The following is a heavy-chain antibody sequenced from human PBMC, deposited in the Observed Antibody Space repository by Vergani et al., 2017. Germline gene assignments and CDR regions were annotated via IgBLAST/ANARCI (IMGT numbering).Heavy chain of an antibody. Sequence: QVQLVQSGAEVKKPGASVKVSCKASGYTFTGYYMHWVRQAPGQGLEWMGWINPNSGGTNYAQKFQGWVTMTRDTSISTAYMELSSLRSDDTAVYYCARDPSYCSGGSCYPVAFDIWGQGTMVTVSS. CDR1: GYTFTGYY. J-gene: IGHJ3*02. V-gene: IGHV1-2*04. D-gene: IGHD2-15*01. CDR2: INPNSGGT. CDR3: ARDPSYCSGGSCYPVAFDI.